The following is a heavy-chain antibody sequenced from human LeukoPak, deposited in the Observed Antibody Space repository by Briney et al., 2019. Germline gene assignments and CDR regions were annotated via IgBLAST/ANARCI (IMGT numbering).Heavy chain of an antibody. Sequence: GGSLRLSCAASGFTFSSYEMNWVRQAPGKGLEWVSYISSSGSTIYYADSVKGRFTISRDNSKNTLYLQMNSLRAEDTAVYYCARRAGAYSPPYDYWGQGTLVTVSS. CDR2: ISSSGSTI. CDR3: ARRAGAYSPPYDY. D-gene: IGHD4/OR15-4a*01. V-gene: IGHV3-48*03. J-gene: IGHJ4*02. CDR1: GFTFSSYE.